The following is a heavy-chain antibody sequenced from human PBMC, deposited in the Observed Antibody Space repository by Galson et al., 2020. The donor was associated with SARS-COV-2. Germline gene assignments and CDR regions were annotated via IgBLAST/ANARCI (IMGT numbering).Heavy chain of an antibody. Sequence: GGSLRLSCAASGFTFSSYAMHWVRQAPGKGLEWVAVISYDGSNKYYADSVKGRFTISRDNSKNTLYLQMNSLRAEDTAVYYCARGHSGSYYGFDYWGQGTLVTVSS. D-gene: IGHD1-26*01. J-gene: IGHJ4*02. CDR3: ARGHSGSYYGFDY. V-gene: IGHV3-30*04. CDR2: ISYDGSNK. CDR1: GFTFSSYA.